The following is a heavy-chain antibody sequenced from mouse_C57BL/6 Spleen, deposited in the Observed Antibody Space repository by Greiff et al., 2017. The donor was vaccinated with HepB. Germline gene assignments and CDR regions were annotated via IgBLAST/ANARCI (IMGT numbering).Heavy chain of an antibody. CDR1: GFTFSDYG. D-gene: IGHD1-1*01. CDR2: ISSGSSTI. J-gene: IGHJ4*01. Sequence: DVHLVESGGGLVKPGGSLKLSCAASGFTFSDYGMHWVRQAPEKGLEWVAYISSGSSTIYYADTVKGRFTISRDNAKNTLFLQMTSLRSEDTAMYYCARGTTVVALYAMDYWGQGTSVTVSS. V-gene: IGHV5-17*01. CDR3: ARGTTVVALYAMDY.